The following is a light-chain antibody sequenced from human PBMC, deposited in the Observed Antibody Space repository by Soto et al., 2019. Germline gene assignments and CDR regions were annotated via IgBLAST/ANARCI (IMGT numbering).Light chain of an antibody. J-gene: IGKJ3*01. Sequence: EMVMTQSPVTLSVSPGERATLSCRASQSVAANYLAWYQQKRGQAPRLLIYGASSRATGIPDRFSGSGSGTDFTLTISRLEPEDFSVYYCHQYGTAPLTFGPGTKVDIK. CDR1: QSVAANY. V-gene: IGKV3-20*01. CDR3: HQYGTAPLT. CDR2: GAS.